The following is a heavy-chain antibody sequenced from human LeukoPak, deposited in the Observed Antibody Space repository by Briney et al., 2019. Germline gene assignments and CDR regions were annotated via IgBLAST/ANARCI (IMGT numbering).Heavy chain of an antibody. Sequence: SETLSLTCAVYGGSFSGYYWSWIRQPPGKGLEWIGNINYSGRTYYNPSLKSRVTISLDTSKNHFSLRLSSVTAADTAVYHCATDSSSYDAFDIWGQGTMVTVSS. CDR3: ATDSSSYDAFDI. J-gene: IGHJ3*02. V-gene: IGHV4-34*01. D-gene: IGHD6-6*01. CDR1: GGSFSGYY. CDR2: INYSGRT.